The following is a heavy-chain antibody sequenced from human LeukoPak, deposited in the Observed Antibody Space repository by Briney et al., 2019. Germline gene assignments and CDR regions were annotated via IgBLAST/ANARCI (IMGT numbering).Heavy chain of an antibody. J-gene: IGHJ4*02. V-gene: IGHV3-23*01. D-gene: IGHD3-22*01. CDR2: ISGSGGST. CDR1: GFTFSSYA. CDR3: ARDRKTYYYDSSGYIIDY. Sequence: GGSLRLSCAASGFTFSSYAMSWVRQAPGKGLEWVSAISGSGGSTYYADSVKGWFTISRDNSKNTLYLQMNSLKAEDTAVYYCARDRKTYYYDSSGYIIDYWGQGTLVTVSS.